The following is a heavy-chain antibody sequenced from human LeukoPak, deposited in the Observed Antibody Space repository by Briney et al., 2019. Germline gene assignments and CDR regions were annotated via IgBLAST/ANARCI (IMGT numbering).Heavy chain of an antibody. CDR2: ISGSGGST. CDR1: GFTFSSYA. Sequence: GGSLRLSCAASGFTFSSYAMNWVRQAPGKGLEWVSAISGSGGSTYYADSVTGRFTISRDNSKNTLYLQMNSLRAEDTAVYYCAKAESHYDLLTPFDCWGQGTLVTVSS. J-gene: IGHJ4*02. CDR3: AKAESHYDLLTPFDC. D-gene: IGHD3-9*01. V-gene: IGHV3-23*01.